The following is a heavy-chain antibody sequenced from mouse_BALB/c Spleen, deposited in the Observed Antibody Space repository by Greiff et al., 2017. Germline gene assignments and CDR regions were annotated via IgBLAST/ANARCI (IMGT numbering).Heavy chain of an antibody. J-gene: IGHJ1*01. CDR2: INPYNGAT. Sequence: VQLQQSGPELVKPGASVKISCKASGYSFTGYYMHWVKQSHVKSLEWIGRINPYNGATSYNQNFKDKASLTVDKSSSTAYMELHSLTSEDSAVYYCARGDRYDGYWYFDVWGAGTTVTVSS. V-gene: IGHV1-31*01. CDR3: ARGDRYDGYWYFDV. CDR1: GYSFTGYY. D-gene: IGHD2-14*01.